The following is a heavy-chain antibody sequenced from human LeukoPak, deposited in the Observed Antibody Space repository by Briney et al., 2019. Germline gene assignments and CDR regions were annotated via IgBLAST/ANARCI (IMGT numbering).Heavy chain of an antibody. J-gene: IGHJ4*02. V-gene: IGHV3-NL1*01. Sequence: GGSLRLSCSASGFSFTMFGMQWVRQAPGKGLEWVSVIYTDGNIYYADSVRGRFTISKDNSKNTVDLLMNSVRAEDTALYFCAKGKFGDPLNYWGQGTLVTVSS. CDR1: GFSFTMFG. D-gene: IGHD3-10*01. CDR2: IYTDGNI. CDR3: AKGKFGDPLNY.